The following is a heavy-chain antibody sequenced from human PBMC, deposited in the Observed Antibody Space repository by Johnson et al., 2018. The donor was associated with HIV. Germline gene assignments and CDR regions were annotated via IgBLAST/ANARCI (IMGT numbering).Heavy chain of an antibody. D-gene: IGHD5-12*01. CDR1: GFSFSRFW. J-gene: IGHJ3*02. V-gene: IGHV3-30*02. CDR2: TRYDGSNK. Sequence: QAQLVESGGGVVQPGRSLRLSCAASGFSFSRFWMSWVRQAPGKGLEWVAFTRYDGSNKHYVDSVKGRFTISRDNSKNTLYLQMNSLLPEDTAVYYCAKSDSGYDAFDIWGQGTMVTVSS. CDR3: AKSDSGYDAFDI.